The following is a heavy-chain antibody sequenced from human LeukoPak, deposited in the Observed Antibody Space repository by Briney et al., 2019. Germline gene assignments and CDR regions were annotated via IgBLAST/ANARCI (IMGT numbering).Heavy chain of an antibody. CDR2: IIPIFGTA. CDR3: ASPVNYYDSSGYYPCAY. D-gene: IGHD3-22*01. Sequence: SVKVSCKASGYTFTGYYMHWVRQAPGQGLEWMGGIIPIFGTANYAQKFQGRVAITADESTSTAYMELSSLRSEDTAVYYCASPVNYYDSSGYYPCAYWGQGTLVTVSS. V-gene: IGHV1-69*13. J-gene: IGHJ4*02. CDR1: GYTFTGYY.